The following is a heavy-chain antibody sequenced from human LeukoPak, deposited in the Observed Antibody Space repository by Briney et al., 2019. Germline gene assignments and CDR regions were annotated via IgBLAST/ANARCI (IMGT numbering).Heavy chain of an antibody. CDR3: AKAGSYSDISVYPLASFDF. J-gene: IGHJ3*01. V-gene: IGHV3-23*01. D-gene: IGHD3-22*01. CDR2: IRASGGSA. CDR1: GFTFSNSD. Sequence: GGSLRLSCAASGFTFSNSDMNWVRQAPGKGLEWVSFIRASGGSAHYADSVRGRFTISRDNSKNTLYLQMNSLRAEDTAVYYCAKAGSYSDISVYPLASFDFWGQGTMVTVSS.